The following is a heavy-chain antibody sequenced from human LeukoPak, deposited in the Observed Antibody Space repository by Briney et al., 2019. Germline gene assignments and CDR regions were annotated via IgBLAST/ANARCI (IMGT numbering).Heavy chain of an antibody. CDR3: AAGLRGPTVTGKYYYYGMDV. D-gene: IGHD4-11*01. Sequence: GASVKVSFKASGFTFTKSALQWVRQARGQRLEWIGWIVVGSGNTDYAQKFQERVTITRDMFTSTAYMELSSLRSEDTAVYYCAAGLRGPTVTGKYYYYGMDVWGQGTTVTVSS. CDR2: IVVGSGNT. V-gene: IGHV1-58*01. J-gene: IGHJ6*02. CDR1: GFTFTKSA.